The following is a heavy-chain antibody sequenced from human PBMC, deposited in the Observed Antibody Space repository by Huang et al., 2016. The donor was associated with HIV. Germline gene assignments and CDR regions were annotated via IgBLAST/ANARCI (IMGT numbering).Heavy chain of an antibody. Sequence: QVQLVESGGGVVQPGRSLRLSCAASGFTFTNYAMHWVRQAPGKGLAWVTLIVYTGSNIYYTDSVKGRFSISRDNSKSTMFLHRNRLRFEDTAVYYCARGRDGRSGFYFGDFDNWGQGILVTVSS. V-gene: IGHV3-30*04. J-gene: IGHJ4*02. CDR1: GFTFTNYA. CDR2: IVYTGSNI. D-gene: IGHD3-22*01. CDR3: ARGRDGRSGFYFGDFDN.